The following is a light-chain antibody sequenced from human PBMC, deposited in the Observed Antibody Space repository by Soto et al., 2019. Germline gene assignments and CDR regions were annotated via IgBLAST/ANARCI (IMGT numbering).Light chain of an antibody. CDR3: QQYGSSPLT. CDR2: GAS. CDR1: QSVSTF. Sequence: EIVLPQSPFTLSLSPGEIATLSCRASQSVSTFLAWYQQKPGQAPRLLIYGASSRATGITDRFSGSGSVTDFTLTISRLEPEDFAVYYCQQYGSSPLTFGQGTKVDIK. V-gene: IGKV3-20*01. J-gene: IGKJ2*01.